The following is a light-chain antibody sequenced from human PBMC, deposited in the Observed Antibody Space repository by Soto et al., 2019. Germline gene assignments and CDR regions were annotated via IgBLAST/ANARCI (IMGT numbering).Light chain of an antibody. CDR1: QSISSW. J-gene: IGKJ5*01. Sequence: DIQMTQSPSTLSASVGDRVTITCRASQSISSWLAWYQQKPGKAPKLLIYDASSLESGVPSRFSGSGSGTEFTLTISSLQPDDFATYYCQQTSSAPFTFGPGTRLEIK. CDR3: QQTSSAPFT. V-gene: IGKV1-5*01. CDR2: DAS.